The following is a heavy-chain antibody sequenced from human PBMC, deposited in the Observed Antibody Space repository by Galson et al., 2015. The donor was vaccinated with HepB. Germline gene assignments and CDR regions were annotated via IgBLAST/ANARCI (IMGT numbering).Heavy chain of an antibody. CDR1: GYTFTSYY. J-gene: IGHJ6*02. Sequence: SVKVSCKASGYTFTSYYMHWVRQAPGQGLEWMGIINPSGGSTNYAQKFQGRVTITADESTSTAYMELSSLRSEDTAVYYCARPHCSSTSCYTKSSWYYGMDVWGQGTTVTVSS. CDR3: ARPHCSSTSCYTKSSWYYGMDV. D-gene: IGHD2-2*02. CDR2: INPSGGST. V-gene: IGHV1-46*01.